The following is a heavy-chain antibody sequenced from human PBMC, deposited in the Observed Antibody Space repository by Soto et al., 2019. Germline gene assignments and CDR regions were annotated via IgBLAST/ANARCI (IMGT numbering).Heavy chain of an antibody. CDR1: GFTFSHYG. J-gene: IGHJ6*02. CDR2: IWFDGNKI. D-gene: IGHD2-2*01. CDR3: ARGMPLSYYYYAMDV. Sequence: QVQVVESGGGVVQPGRSLRLSCAASGFTFSHYGMHWVRQAPGKGLEWVAVIWFDGNKIHYADSVKGRFTISRDNSKNTLYLRMNSLRDEDTAVYYCARGMPLSYYYYAMDVWGQGTTVTVSS. V-gene: IGHV3-33*01.